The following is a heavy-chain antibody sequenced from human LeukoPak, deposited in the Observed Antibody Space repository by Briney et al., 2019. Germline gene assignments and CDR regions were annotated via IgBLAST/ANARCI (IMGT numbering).Heavy chain of an antibody. D-gene: IGHD2-21*01. CDR2: IYYSGST. J-gene: IGHJ4*02. CDR3: ARGLWGDNYFDY. Sequence: PSETLSLTCTVSGGSISSYYWSWIRQAPGKGLEWVGYIYYSGSTNYNPSLKSRVTISVDTSKNQFSLKLSSVTAADTAVYYCARGLWGDNYFDYWGQGTLVTVSS. CDR1: GGSISSYY. V-gene: IGHV4-59*01.